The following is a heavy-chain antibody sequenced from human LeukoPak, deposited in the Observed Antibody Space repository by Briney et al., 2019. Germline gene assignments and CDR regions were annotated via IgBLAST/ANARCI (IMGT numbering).Heavy chain of an antibody. CDR1: GFTFSGSP. CDR3: TQIISSGSEDY. D-gene: IGHD1-26*01. V-gene: IGHV3-73*01. Sequence: GGSLKLSCAASGFTFSGSPIHWVRQASGKGLEWVGRIRSKANSYATAYAGSVKGRFTISRDDSKNTAYLQMNSVKSEDTAVYYCTQIISSGSEDYWGQRTLVTVSS. CDR2: IRSKANSYAT. J-gene: IGHJ4*02.